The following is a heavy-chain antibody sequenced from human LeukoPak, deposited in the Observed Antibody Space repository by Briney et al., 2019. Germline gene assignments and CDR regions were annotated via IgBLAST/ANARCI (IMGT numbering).Heavy chain of an antibody. Sequence: ETLSLTCTVSGGSISSYYWSWVRQAPGKGLEWVSAISGSGGYTYYADSVKGRFSISRDNSRNTLYLQMNSLRAEDTAVYYCAKDLEEILTGWDYFDFWGQGTLVTVSS. CDR3: AKDLEEILTGWDYFDF. V-gene: IGHV3-23*01. D-gene: IGHD3-9*01. J-gene: IGHJ4*02. CDR2: ISGSGGYT. CDR1: GGSISSYY.